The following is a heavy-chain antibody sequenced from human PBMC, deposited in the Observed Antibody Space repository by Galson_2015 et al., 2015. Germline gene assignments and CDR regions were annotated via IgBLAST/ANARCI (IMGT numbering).Heavy chain of an antibody. CDR1: GFTFDDYA. J-gene: IGHJ1*01. CDR3: AKDLYSSSWYLYFQH. D-gene: IGHD6-13*01. CDR2: ISWNSGSI. Sequence: SLRLSCAASGFTFDDYAMHWVRQAPGKGLEWVSGISWNSGSIGYADSVKGRFTISRDSAKNSLYLQMNSLRAEDTALYYCAKDLYSSSWYLYFQHWGQGTLVTVSS. V-gene: IGHV3-9*01.